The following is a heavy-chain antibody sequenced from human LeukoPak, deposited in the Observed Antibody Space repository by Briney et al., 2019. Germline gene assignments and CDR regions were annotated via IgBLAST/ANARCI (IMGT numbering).Heavy chain of an antibody. D-gene: IGHD3-22*01. CDR2: IYYSRST. CDR1: GGSISSYY. Sequence: SETLSLTCTVSGGSISSYYWSWIRQPPGKGLEWIGYIYYSRSTNYNPSLKSRVTISVDTSKNQFSLKLSSVTAADTAVYYCARETPYYYDSSGYHYWYFDLWGRGTLVTVSS. J-gene: IGHJ2*01. V-gene: IGHV4-59*01. CDR3: ARETPYYYDSSGYHYWYFDL.